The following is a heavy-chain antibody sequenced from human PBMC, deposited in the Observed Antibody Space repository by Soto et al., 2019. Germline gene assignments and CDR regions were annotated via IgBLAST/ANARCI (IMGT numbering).Heavy chain of an antibody. CDR2: ISGYDGHT. J-gene: IGHJ5*02. CDR1: GYSFVSYD. CDR3: ARKVFSPSWLDP. V-gene: IGHV1-18*01. Sequence: QVQLVQSGTEVKKPGASVKVSCKASGYSFVSYDISWVRQAPGQGLEWMGWISGYDGHTRYARKFQDRVTMTSDTSTSTVYMELRSLTLDDTAVYYFARKVFSPSWLDPWGEGTLFTVAS.